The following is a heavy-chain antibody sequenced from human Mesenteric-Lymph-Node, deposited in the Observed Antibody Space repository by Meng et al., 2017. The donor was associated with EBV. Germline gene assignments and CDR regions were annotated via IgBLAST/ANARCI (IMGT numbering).Heavy chain of an antibody. CDR3: ARGGVLSYYALDY. CDR1: GRSFSGYI. D-gene: IGHD1-26*01. CDR2: INHSGST. J-gene: IGHJ4*02. V-gene: IGHV4-34*01. Sequence: QVRLQEVGVGLLEPSDALSRTSAVYGRSFSGYIWRWIRQPPGKGLEWIGEINHSGSTNYNPSLKSRVTISVDTSKNQFSLKLSSVTAADTAVYYCARGGVLSYYALDYWGQGTLVTVSS.